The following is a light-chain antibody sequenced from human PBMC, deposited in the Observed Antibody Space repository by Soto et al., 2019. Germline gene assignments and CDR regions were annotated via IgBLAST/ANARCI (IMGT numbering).Light chain of an antibody. CDR3: GADHGSGGV. V-gene: IGLV9-49*01. Sequence: QSVLTQPPSASASLGDSVTLTCTRSSGYSNYKVEWYQQRPGKGPRFVMRFGNSGIVGSMGDGIPVRVSVLGSGLNRYLTSQHIQEEDESDYPCGADHGSGGVFGGGTKLTVL. CDR2: FGNSGIVG. J-gene: IGLJ2*01. CDR1: SGYSNYK.